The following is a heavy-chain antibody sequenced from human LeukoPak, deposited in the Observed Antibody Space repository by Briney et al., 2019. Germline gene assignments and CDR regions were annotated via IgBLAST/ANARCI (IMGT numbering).Heavy chain of an antibody. D-gene: IGHD1-14*01. V-gene: IGHV1-8*03. J-gene: IGHJ6*03. CDR3: ARGNQPPQYYYYYYYMDV. CDR2: MNPNSGNT. Sequence: ASVKVSCKASGYTFTSYDINWVRQATGQGLEWMGWMNPNSGNTGYAQKFQGRVTITRNTSISTAYMELSSLRSEDTAVYYCARGNQPPQYYYYYYYMDVWGKGTTVTASS. CDR1: GYTFTSYD.